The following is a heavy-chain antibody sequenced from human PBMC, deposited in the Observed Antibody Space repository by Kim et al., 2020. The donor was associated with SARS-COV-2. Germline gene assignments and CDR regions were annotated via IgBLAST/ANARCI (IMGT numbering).Heavy chain of an antibody. Sequence: SVKVSCKASGGTFSSYAISWVRQAPGQGLEWMGGIIPIFGTANYAQKFQGRVTITADESTSTAYMELSSLRSEDTAVYYCVRDTSGSGSYLTSTTMNYYYGMDVWGQGTTVTVSS. J-gene: IGHJ6*02. CDR1: GGTFSSYA. V-gene: IGHV1-69*13. CDR3: VRDTSGSGSYLTSTTMNYYYGMDV. D-gene: IGHD3-10*01. CDR2: IIPIFGTA.